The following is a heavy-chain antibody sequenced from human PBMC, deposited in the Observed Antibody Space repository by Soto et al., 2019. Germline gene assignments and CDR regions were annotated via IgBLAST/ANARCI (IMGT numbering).Heavy chain of an antibody. D-gene: IGHD3-3*01. V-gene: IGHV3-23*01. J-gene: IGHJ4*02. CDR1: GFTFSSYA. CDR3: AKDVVRIFGVVTNYFDY. Sequence: GGSLRLSCAASGFTFSSYAMSWVRQAPGKGLEWVSAISGSGGSTYYADSVKGRFTISRDNSKNTLYLQMNSLRAEDTAVYYCAKDVVRIFGVVTNYFDYWGQGTLVTVSS. CDR2: ISGSGGST.